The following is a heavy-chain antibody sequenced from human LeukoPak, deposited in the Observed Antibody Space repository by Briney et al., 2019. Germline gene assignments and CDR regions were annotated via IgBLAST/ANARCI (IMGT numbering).Heavy chain of an antibody. J-gene: IGHJ4*02. D-gene: IGHD6-6*01. CDR2: ISGSSGST. CDR1: GFTFSTYA. Sequence: GGSLRLSCAASGFTFSTYAMSWVRQAPGKGLEWVSVISGSSGSTYYADSVKGRFTISRDNSKNTLYLQMNSLRVEDTAIYYCAKHIEYSSSSVSHFDYWGQGTLVTVSS. CDR3: AKHIEYSSSSVSHFDY. V-gene: IGHV3-23*01.